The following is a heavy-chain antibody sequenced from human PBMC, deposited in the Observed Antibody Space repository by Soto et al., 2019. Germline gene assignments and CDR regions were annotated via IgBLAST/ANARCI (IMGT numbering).Heavy chain of an antibody. Sequence: SETLSLTCTVSGGSISSYYWSWMRQPPGKGLEWIGHIYYSGTTNYNPSLKSRVTISVDRSKNQFSLNLTSVTAADTAVYFCARVLHFYDTRGYYSYYFDYWGQGSLVTSPQ. CDR1: GGSISSYY. J-gene: IGHJ4*02. V-gene: IGHV4-59*01. D-gene: IGHD3-22*01. CDR2: IYYSGTT. CDR3: ARVLHFYDTRGYYSYYFDY.